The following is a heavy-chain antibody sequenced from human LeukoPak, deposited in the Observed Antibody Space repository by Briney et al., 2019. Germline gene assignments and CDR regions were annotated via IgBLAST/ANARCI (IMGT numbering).Heavy chain of an antibody. V-gene: IGHV4-59*01. CDR1: GGSISSYY. Sequence: TSETLSLTCTVSGGSISSYYWSWIRQPPGKGLEWIGYIYYSGRTNYNPSLKSRVTISVDTSKNQFSLKLSSVTAADTAMYYCARNRGWYATDVWGQGAAVTVSS. D-gene: IGHD6-19*01. J-gene: IGHJ6*02. CDR2: IYYSGRT. CDR3: ARNRGWYATDV.